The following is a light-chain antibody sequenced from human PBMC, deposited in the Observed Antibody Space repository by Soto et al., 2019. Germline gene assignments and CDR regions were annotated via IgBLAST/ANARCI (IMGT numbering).Light chain of an antibody. J-gene: IGKJ1*01. CDR3: QKYNSAPWGT. CDR1: QGISNY. V-gene: IGKV1-27*01. Sequence: DIQMTQSPSSLSASVGDRVTITCRASQGISNYLAWYQQKPGKVPKLLIYAASTLQSGVPSRFSGSGSGTGFTLTISSLQPEDVATYYCQKYNSAPWGTFGQGTKVEIK. CDR2: AAS.